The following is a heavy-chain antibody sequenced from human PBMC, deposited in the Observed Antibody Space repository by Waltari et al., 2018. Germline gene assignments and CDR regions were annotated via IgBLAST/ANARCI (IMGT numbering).Heavy chain of an antibody. D-gene: IGHD3-10*01. CDR1: GGSFSGYY. CDR2: INHSGST. J-gene: IGHJ3*02. CDR3: ARGITFDAFDI. Sequence: QVQLQQWGAGLLKPSETLSLTCAVYGGSFSGYYWSWIRQPPGKGLEWVVEINHSGSTNYNPSLTSRVTISVDTSKNQFSLKLSSVTAADTAVYYCARGITFDAFDIWGQGTMVTVSS. V-gene: IGHV4-34*01.